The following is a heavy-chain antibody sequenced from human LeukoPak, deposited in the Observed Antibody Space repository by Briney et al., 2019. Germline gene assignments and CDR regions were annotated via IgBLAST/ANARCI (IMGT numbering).Heavy chain of an antibody. D-gene: IGHD2-2*01. Sequence: ASVKVSCKASGYSFTSYAMNWVRQAPGQGLEWMGWISAYNGNTNYAQKLQGRVTMTTDTSTSTAYMELRSLRSDDTAVYYCARGTGYCSSTSCYANWFDPWGQGTLVTVSS. CDR1: GYSFTSYA. V-gene: IGHV1-18*01. CDR3: ARGTGYCSSTSCYANWFDP. J-gene: IGHJ5*02. CDR2: ISAYNGNT.